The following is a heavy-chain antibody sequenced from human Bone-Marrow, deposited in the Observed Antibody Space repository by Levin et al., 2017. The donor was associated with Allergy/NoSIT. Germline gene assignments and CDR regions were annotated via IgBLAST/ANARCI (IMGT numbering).Heavy chain of an antibody. J-gene: IGHJ6*02. CDR2: IYPGDSDT. V-gene: IGHV5-51*01. CDR3: ARLQKGSWYGSYYGMDV. Sequence: AGESLKISCKGSGYSFTSYWIGWVRQMPGKGLEWMGIIYPGDSDTRYSPSFQGQVTISADKSISTAYLQWSSLKASDTAMYYCARLQKGSWYGSYYGMDVWGQGTTVTVSS. D-gene: IGHD6-13*01. CDR1: GYSFTSYW.